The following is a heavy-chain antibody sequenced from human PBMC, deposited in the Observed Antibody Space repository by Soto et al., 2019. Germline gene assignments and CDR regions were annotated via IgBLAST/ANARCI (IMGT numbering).Heavy chain of an antibody. CDR2: IIPIFGTA. Sequence: QVQLVQSGAEVKKPGSSVKVSCKASGGTFSSYAISWVRQAPGQGLEWMGGIIPIFGTANYAQKFQGRVTITADDSTSTAYMGLSSLRSEDTAVNYCARVGYTMDGRAWYFDLWGRGTLVTVSS. CDR1: GGTFSSYA. V-gene: IGHV1-69*01. J-gene: IGHJ2*01. CDR3: ARVGYTMDGRAWYFDL. D-gene: IGHD3-10*01.